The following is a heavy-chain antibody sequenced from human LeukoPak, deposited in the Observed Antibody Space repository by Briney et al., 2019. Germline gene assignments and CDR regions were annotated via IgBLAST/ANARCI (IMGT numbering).Heavy chain of an antibody. CDR3: ARSAPYFDWLLSYYFDY. CDR1: GYTFTNHG. J-gene: IGHJ4*02. D-gene: IGHD3-9*01. CDR2: ISAYSGNT. V-gene: IGHV1-18*01. Sequence: ASVKVSCKASGYTFTNHGISWVRQAPGQGLEWMGWISAYSGNTNYAQKLQGRVTMTTDTSTSTAYMELRSLRSDDTAVYYCARSAPYFDWLLSYYFDYWGQGTLVTVSS.